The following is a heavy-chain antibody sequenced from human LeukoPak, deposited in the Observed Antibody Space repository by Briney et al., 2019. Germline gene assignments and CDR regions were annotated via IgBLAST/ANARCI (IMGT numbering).Heavy chain of an antibody. Sequence: SETLSLTCAVYGGSFSGYYWSWIRQPPGKGLEWIGEINHSGSTNYNPSLKSRVTISVDTSKNQFSLKLSSVTAADTAVYYCARQGIVVVPAAMDYFDYWGQGTLVTVSS. CDR1: GGSFSGYY. CDR3: ARQGIVVVPAAMDYFDY. J-gene: IGHJ4*02. V-gene: IGHV4-34*01. CDR2: INHSGST. D-gene: IGHD2-2*01.